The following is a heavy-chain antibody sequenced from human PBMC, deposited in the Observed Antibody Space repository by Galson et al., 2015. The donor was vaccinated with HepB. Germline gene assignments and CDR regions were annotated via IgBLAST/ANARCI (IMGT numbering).Heavy chain of an antibody. J-gene: IGHJ6*02. D-gene: IGHD3-22*01. CDR1: GFTFSSYR. V-gene: IGHV3-48*02. Sequence: AASGFTFSSYRMNWVRQAPGKGLEWVSYISSSSSTIYYADSVKGRFTISRDNAKNSLYLQMNSLRDEDTAVYYCVRDFWRANYYDSFWAHYYYGMDVWGQGTTVTVSS. CDR3: VRDFWRANYYDSFWAHYYYGMDV. CDR2: ISSSSSTI.